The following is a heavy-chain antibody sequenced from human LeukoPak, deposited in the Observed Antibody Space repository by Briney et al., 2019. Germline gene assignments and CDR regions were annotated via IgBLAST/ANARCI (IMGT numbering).Heavy chain of an antibody. CDR1: GFTISSYA. D-gene: IGHD2-2*01. CDR2: ISSNGGST. Sequence: GGSLRLSCAASGFTISSYAMHWVRQAPAQGLEYVSAISSNGGSTYYANSVKGRFTISRDNSKNTLYLQMGSLRAEDMAVYYCARDQVVPAAILGDDYYYYYMDVWGKGTTVTVSS. J-gene: IGHJ6*03. CDR3: ARDQVVPAAILGDDYYYYYMDV. V-gene: IGHV3-64*01.